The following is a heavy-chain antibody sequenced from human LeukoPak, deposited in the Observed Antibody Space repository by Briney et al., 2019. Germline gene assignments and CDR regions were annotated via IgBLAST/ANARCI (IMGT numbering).Heavy chain of an antibody. CDR3: ARAGYCTNGVCYSYFDY. D-gene: IGHD2-8*01. V-gene: IGHV1-18*01. CDR2: ISAYNGNT. Sequence: GASVKVSCKASGYTFTSYGISWVRQAPGQGLEWMGWISAYNGNTNYAQKLQGRVTMTTDTSTSTAYMELSRLRSDDTAVYYCARAGYCTNGVCYSYFDYWGQGALVTVSS. J-gene: IGHJ4*02. CDR1: GYTFTSYG.